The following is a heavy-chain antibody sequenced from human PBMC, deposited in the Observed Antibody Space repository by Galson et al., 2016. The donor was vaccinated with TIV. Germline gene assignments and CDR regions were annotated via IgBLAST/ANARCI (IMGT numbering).Heavy chain of an antibody. CDR2: ISSSNSYI. CDR3: AREYETGCSSSWYRFDP. Sequence: SLRLSCAASGFSFSTYTMNWVRQAPGKGLEWVSSISSSNSYISYADSVTGRFTISRDNAKNSLYLQMNSLRAAETAVYYCAREYETGCSSSWYRFDPWGQGALVTVSS. CDR1: GFSFSTYT. V-gene: IGHV3-21*01. J-gene: IGHJ5*02. D-gene: IGHD6-13*01.